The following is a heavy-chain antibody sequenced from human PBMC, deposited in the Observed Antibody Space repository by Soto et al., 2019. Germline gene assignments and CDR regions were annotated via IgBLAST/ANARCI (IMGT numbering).Heavy chain of an antibody. Sequence: KTSETLSLTCTVSGGSVSSGAYYWTWIRQRPGKGLEWIGYIYYSGSTYYSPSLKSRLSISLDTSKNQSSLRLSSVTAADTAMYYCARARLRAVYAFDIWGQGTMVTVSS. CDR3: ARARLRAVYAFDI. CDR2: IYYSGST. D-gene: IGHD5-12*01. CDR1: GGSVSSGAYY. J-gene: IGHJ3*02. V-gene: IGHV4-31*03.